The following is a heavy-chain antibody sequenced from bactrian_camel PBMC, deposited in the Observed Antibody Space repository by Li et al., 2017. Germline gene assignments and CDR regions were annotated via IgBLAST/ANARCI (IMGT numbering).Heavy chain of an antibody. J-gene: IGHJ4*01. V-gene: IGHV3-2*01. CDR2: TSTTGTTT. CDR3: AADRMACLRPSVQLAAYNF. Sequence: QVQLVESGGGSVQPGGSLRLSCTASGLPFSSFYMSWVRQAPGKGLEWVSTTSTTGTTTYYADSVKGRFTISPGNATNTVSLQMDSLKPEDTAMYYCAADRMACLRPSVQLAAYNFWGQGTQVTVS. CDR1: GLPFSSFY.